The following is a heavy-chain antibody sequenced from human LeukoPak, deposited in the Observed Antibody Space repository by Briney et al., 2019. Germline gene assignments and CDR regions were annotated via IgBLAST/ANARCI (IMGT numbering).Heavy chain of an antibody. CDR2: IKQDGSEK. CDR3: TTALVGSGWYDAFDI. Sequence: GGSLRLSCAASGFTFSSYWMSWVRQAPGKGLEWVANIKQDGSEKYYVDSVKGRFTISRDNAKNSLYLQMNSLKTEDTAVYYCTTALVGSGWYDAFDIWGQGTMVTVSS. J-gene: IGHJ3*02. V-gene: IGHV3-7*03. CDR1: GFTFSSYW. D-gene: IGHD6-19*01.